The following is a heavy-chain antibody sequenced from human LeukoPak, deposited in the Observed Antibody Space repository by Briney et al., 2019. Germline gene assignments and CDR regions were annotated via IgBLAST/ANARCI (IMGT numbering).Heavy chain of an antibody. Sequence: RSSETLSLTCTVSGDSVSNGNYYWSWLRQPPGKALEWIGYIYYTGKTYYNPSLEGRVTILVDTSRNHFSVKLSSVTAADTAVYYCARSRNYYGSGDYWSQGTLVTVSS. J-gene: IGHJ4*02. CDR1: GDSVSNGNYY. CDR3: ARSRNYYGSGDY. CDR2: IYYTGKT. V-gene: IGHV4-61*03. D-gene: IGHD3-10*01.